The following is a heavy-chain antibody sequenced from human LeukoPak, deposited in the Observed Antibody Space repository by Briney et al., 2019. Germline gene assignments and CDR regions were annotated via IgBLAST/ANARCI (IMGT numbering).Heavy chain of an antibody. J-gene: IGHJ4*02. CDR1: GGSISSGGYY. Sequence: PSETLSLTCTVSGGSISSGGYYWSWIRQHPGKGLEWIGYIYYSGSTYYNPSLKSRVTISVDTSKNQFSLKLSSVTAADTDVYYCERMGSGYPYYFDYWGQGTLVTVSS. D-gene: IGHD3-22*01. CDR3: ERMGSGYPYYFDY. V-gene: IGHV4-31*03. CDR2: IYYSGST.